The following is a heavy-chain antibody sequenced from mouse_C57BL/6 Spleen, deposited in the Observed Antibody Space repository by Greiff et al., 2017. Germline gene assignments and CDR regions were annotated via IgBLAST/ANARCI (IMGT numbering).Heavy chain of an antibody. Sequence: VMLVESGPGLVAPSPTLSISCTVSGFSLTSYAISWVRQPPGKGLEWLGVIWPGGGTKYNSALNSSLSVSKDNSKSQVFLKMNSLQTDDTARYYCARRSWDRDYYAMDYWGQGTSVTVSS. CDR1: GFSLTSYA. J-gene: IGHJ4*01. V-gene: IGHV2-9-1*01. CDR3: ARRSWDRDYYAMDY. CDR2: IWPGGGT. D-gene: IGHD3-3*01.